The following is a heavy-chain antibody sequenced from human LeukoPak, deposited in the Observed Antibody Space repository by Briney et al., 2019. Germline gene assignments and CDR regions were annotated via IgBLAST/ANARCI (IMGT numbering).Heavy chain of an antibody. CDR1: GVTLTGYW. D-gene: IGHD3-10*01. CDR2: FNSDRKSA. J-gene: IGHJ5*02. V-gene: IGHV3-74*03. CDR3: ARGGSGMTWLDP. Sequence: GASLKLSCKASGVTLTGYWMHWVRQAPGKGLVWVSRFNSDRKSATYADSVKGRLTISRDNATDTLYLQLNSLRFEDTAVYYCARGGSGMTWLDPRGQGNLVTVSS.